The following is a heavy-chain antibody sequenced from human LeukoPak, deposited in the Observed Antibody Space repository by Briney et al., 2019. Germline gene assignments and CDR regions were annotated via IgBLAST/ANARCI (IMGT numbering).Heavy chain of an antibody. Sequence: SQTLSLTCTVSGGSISSGGYYWSRIRQHPGKGLEWIGYIYYSGSTYYNPSLKSRVTISVDTSKNQFSLKLSSVTAADTAVYYCTAYYYDSSGYLDYWGQGTLVTVSS. V-gene: IGHV4-31*03. J-gene: IGHJ4*02. CDR2: IYYSGST. CDR3: TAYYYDSSGYLDY. CDR1: GGSISSGGYY. D-gene: IGHD3-22*01.